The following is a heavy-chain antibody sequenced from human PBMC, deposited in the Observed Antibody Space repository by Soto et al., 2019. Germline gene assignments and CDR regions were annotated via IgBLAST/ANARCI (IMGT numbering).Heavy chain of an antibody. Sequence: SETLSLTCTVSGGSISSGDYYWSWIRQPPGKGLEWIGYIYYSGSTYYNPSLKSRVTISVDTSKNQFSLKLSSVTAADTAVYYCARDGHYYDSSGYWDYGYFDYWGQGTLVTVSS. V-gene: IGHV4-30-4*01. D-gene: IGHD3-22*01. CDR2: IYYSGST. CDR1: GGSISSGDYY. J-gene: IGHJ4*02. CDR3: ARDGHYYDSSGYWDYGYFDY.